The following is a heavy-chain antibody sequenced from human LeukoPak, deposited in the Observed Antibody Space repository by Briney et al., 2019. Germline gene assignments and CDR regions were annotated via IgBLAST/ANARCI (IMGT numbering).Heavy chain of an antibody. J-gene: IGHJ4*02. CDR1: GGTFISYA. Sequence: SVKVSCKASGGTFISYAISWVRQAPGQGLEWMGGIIPIFGTANYAQKFQGRVTITAEEATSTSYMELSSLRSEDTAVYYCARDSGDGYNYLDYWGQGTLVTVSS. V-gene: IGHV1-69*01. D-gene: IGHD5-24*01. CDR3: ARDSGDGYNYLDY. CDR2: IIPIFGTA.